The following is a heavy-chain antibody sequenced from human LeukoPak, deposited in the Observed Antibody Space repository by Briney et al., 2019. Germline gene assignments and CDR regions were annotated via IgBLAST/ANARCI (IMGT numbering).Heavy chain of an antibody. V-gene: IGHV7-4-1*02. CDR2: INTKTGNP. J-gene: IGHJ5*02. CDR1: GYTFISYA. Sequence: ASVTVSCKASGYTFISYAMNWVRQAPGQGLEWMGWINTKTGNPTYAQGFTGRFVFSLDTSVSTAYLQISSLKAEDTAVYYCARERGGVPIFGVVSSTGWFDPWGQGTLVTVSS. CDR3: ARERGGVPIFGVVSSTGWFDP. D-gene: IGHD3-3*01.